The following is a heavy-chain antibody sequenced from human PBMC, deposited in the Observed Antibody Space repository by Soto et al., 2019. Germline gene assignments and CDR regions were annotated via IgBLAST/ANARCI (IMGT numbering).Heavy chain of an antibody. CDR3: ARHDYGDRNFDL. Sequence: PSQTRWLTCIVSPSRAYSGSNYWSRIPEPPGSALEWIGYIKYSGDTSYNSSLKSRVTLSVDRSRNRFSLKLTSVPAADTAFYYCARHDYGDRNFDLWHQRPKVTV. J-gene: IGHJ3*01. CDR2: IKYSGDT. CDR1: PSRAYSGSNY. V-gene: IGHV4-61*01. D-gene: IGHD4-17*01.